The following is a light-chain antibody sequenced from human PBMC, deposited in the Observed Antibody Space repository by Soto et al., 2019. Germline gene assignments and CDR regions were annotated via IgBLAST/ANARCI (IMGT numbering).Light chain of an antibody. Sequence: EIVMTQSPATLSVSPGERGTLSCRASQSVNSNLAWYQQKPGQAPRLLNDGASTRATGIPARFSGSGSGTEFTLTISSLQSEDFAVYYCQQYNNWPYTFGQGTKLEIK. CDR2: GAS. CDR1: QSVNSN. J-gene: IGKJ2*01. CDR3: QQYNNWPYT. V-gene: IGKV3D-15*01.